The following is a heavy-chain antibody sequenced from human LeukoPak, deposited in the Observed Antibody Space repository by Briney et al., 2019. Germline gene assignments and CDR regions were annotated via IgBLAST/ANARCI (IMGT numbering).Heavy chain of an antibody. V-gene: IGHV4-34*01. CDR3: ARTVGITMARGVIWWFDP. J-gene: IGHJ5*02. Sequence: PSETLSLTCAVYGGSFSGYYWSWIRQPPGKGLEWIGEINHSGSTNYNPSLKSRVTISVDTSKNQFSLKLSSVTAADTAVYYCARTVGITMARGVIWWFDPWGQGTLVTVSS. CDR1: GGSFSGYY. D-gene: IGHD3-10*01. CDR2: INHSGST.